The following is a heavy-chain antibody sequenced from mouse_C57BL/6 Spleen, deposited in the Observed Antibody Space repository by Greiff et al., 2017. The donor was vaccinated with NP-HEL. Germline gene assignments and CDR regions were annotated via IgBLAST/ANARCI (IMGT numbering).Heavy chain of an antibody. Sequence: EVKLVESGGGLVKPGGSLKLSCAASGFTFSDYGMHWVRQAPEKGLEWVAYISSGSSTIYYADTVKGRFTISRDNAKNTLFLQMTSLRSEDTAMYYCARPYSLYAMDYWGQGTSVTVSS. J-gene: IGHJ4*01. D-gene: IGHD2-12*01. V-gene: IGHV5-17*01. CDR2: ISSGSSTI. CDR1: GFTFSDYG. CDR3: ARPYSLYAMDY.